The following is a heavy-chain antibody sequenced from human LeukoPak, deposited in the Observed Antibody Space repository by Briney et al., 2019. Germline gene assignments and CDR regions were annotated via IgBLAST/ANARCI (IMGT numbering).Heavy chain of an antibody. CDR3: ARAAIVYWSSTTCYPYYYYYTDV. D-gene: IGHD2-2*01. J-gene: IGHJ6*03. CDR1: GGSISTYY. V-gene: IGHV4-59*12. CDR2: IYYTGNT. Sequence: PSETLSLTCTVSGGSISTYYWTWIRQPPGKGLEWIGYIYYTGNTNYNPSLNSRVTISVDTSKNQFSLKLSSVTAADTAVYYCARAAIVYWSSTTCYPYYYYYTDVWGKGTTVTVSS.